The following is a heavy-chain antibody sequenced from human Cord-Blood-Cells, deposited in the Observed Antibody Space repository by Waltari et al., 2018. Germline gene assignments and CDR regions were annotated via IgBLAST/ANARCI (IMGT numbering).Heavy chain of an antibody. CDR3: ARLSRGHDY. V-gene: IGHV4-34*01. D-gene: IGHD3-10*01. J-gene: IGHJ4*02. CDR2: INHSGST. CDR1: GGACSGYY. Sequence: QVQLQQWGAGPLQPSETLSLTCAACGGACSGYYWSRIRPPPGKGLEWIGEINHSGSTNYNPSLKSRVTISVDTSKNQFSLKLSSVTAADTAVYYCARLSRGHDYWGQGTLFTVSS.